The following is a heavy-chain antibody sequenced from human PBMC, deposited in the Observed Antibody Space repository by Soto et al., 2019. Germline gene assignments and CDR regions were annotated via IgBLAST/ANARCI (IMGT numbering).Heavy chain of an antibody. CDR1: GFTFSGYW. CDR2: IKRHGTEK. J-gene: IGHJ2*01. D-gene: IGHD3-3*01. CDR3: ARHRGWSCYRPTYFDV. V-gene: IGHV3-7*05. Sequence: VQESGGGSVQPGGSLRLSCAASGFTFSGYWMSWVRQGPGTGLEWVANIKRHGTEKYYGDAVKGRFTISRDNDKNSLYMEMNSLRAEDTAVYYCARHRGWSCYRPTYFDVWGRGTLVTVSS.